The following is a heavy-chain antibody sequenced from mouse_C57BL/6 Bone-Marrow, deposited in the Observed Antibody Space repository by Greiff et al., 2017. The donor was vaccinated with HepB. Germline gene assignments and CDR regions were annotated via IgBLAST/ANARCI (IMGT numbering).Heavy chain of an antibody. Sequence: VKLMESGAELVKPGASVKMSCKASGYTFTTYPIEWMKQNHGKSLEWIGNFHPYNDDTKYNEKFKGKATLTVEKSSSTVYLELSRLNSDDSAVYYCARSYYDYGGGAMDYWGQGTSVTVSS. CDR1: GYTFTTYP. V-gene: IGHV1-47*01. CDR2: FHPYNDDT. D-gene: IGHD2-4*01. CDR3: ARSYYDYGGGAMDY. J-gene: IGHJ4*01.